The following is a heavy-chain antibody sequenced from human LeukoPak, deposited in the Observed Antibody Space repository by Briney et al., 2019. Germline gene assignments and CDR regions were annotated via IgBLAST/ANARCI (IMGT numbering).Heavy chain of an antibody. Sequence: PSETLSLTCTVSGGSISSSSHYWSWIRQFPGKGLEWIGHIYYSGSTNYNPSLKSRVTISVDASKNQFSLRLGSVTAADTAVYYCARTKEQLYYFDHWGQGTLVTVSS. CDR3: ARTKEQLYYFDH. CDR2: IYYSGST. CDR1: GGSISSSSHY. J-gene: IGHJ4*02. D-gene: IGHD6-13*01. V-gene: IGHV4-61*01.